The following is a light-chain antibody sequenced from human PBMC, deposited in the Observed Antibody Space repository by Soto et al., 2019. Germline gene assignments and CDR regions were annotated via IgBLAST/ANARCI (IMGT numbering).Light chain of an antibody. V-gene: IGKV1-5*03. CDR3: QQYDSYPCT. J-gene: IGKJ2*02. CDR1: QSVTLW. Sequence: DIQMTQSPSILSASVGDGVTIACRASQSVTLWLTWYQQKPGKAPKLLLYKASTLESGVPSRFSGNGSETDFTLTISSLQPDDIGTYYCQQYDSYPCTFGQGTKVDIK. CDR2: KAS.